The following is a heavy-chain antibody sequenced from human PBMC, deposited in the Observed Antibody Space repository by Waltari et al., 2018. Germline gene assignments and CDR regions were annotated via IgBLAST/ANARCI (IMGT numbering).Heavy chain of an antibody. Sequence: EVQLMQSGPVVKQSGESLKISCEGVAYDFLSYWIAWVRQMPGKGLEWMGMIFPGDSDTTYNPSFEGQVTISVDKSISTVHLQWSSLKASDTATYYCARQKGRTESDGLDVWGQGTTVKVSS. CDR2: IFPGDSDT. V-gene: IGHV5-51*01. J-gene: IGHJ6*02. CDR1: AYDFLSYW. D-gene: IGHD1-1*01. CDR3: ARQKGRTESDGLDV.